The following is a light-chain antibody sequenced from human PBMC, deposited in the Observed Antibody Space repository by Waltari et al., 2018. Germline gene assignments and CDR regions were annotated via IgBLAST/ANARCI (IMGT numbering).Light chain of an antibody. CDR2: ANY. CDR1: SSTIGTNT. J-gene: IGLJ2*01. Sequence: QSVLTQPPSTAGTPGQTVTISCSGSSSTIGTNTVTWYQQFPGTAPKVLVFANYHRPSGVPDRFSASKSGTSASLVISGLQSEDEGDYFCAAWDDSLIGRVFGGGTTLTVL. V-gene: IGLV1-44*01. CDR3: AAWDDSLIGRV.